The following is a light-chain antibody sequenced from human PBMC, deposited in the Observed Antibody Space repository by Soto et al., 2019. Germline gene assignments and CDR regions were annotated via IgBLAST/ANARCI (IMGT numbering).Light chain of an antibody. J-gene: IGLJ2*01. V-gene: IGLV1-40*01. CDR3: QSYDNILSAVV. Sequence: QSVLTQSPSVSGAPGQRVTISCTGSSSSVGAGYDVHWYQHLPGTAPKLLIFSNTNRPSGVPDRFSGSKSGTSVSLAIAGLQAEDEGDYYCQSYDNILSAVVFGGGTKVTVL. CDR1: SSSVGAGYD. CDR2: SNT.